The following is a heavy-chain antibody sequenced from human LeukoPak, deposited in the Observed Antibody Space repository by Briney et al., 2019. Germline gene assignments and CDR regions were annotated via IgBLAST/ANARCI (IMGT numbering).Heavy chain of an antibody. J-gene: IGHJ5*02. Sequence: SETLSLTRAVYGGSFSGYYWSWFRQPPGKGLEWIGEINHSGSTNYNPSLKSRVTISVDTSKNQFSLKLSSVTAADTAVYYCARADFIAAAGTDWFDPWGQGTLVTVSS. CDR2: INHSGST. CDR1: GGSFSGYY. CDR3: ARADFIAAAGTDWFDP. V-gene: IGHV4-34*01. D-gene: IGHD6-13*01.